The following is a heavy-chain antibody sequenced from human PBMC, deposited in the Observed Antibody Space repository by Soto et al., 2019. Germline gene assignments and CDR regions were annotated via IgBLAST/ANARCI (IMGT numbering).Heavy chain of an antibody. CDR2: INPNSSGT. CDR1: GYTFSDYY. Sequence: ASVKVSCTASGYTFSDYYRHWVRQAPGQGPEWMGWINPNSSGTNSAQKFQDWVTMTRDTSIRTAYMELSRLKSDDTAVYYCARGIRTRGRGAGNHVYYYNGMDVWGQGTTVTVSS. J-gene: IGHJ6*02. V-gene: IGHV1-2*04. CDR3: ARGIRTRGRGAGNHVYYYNGMDV. D-gene: IGHD1-26*01.